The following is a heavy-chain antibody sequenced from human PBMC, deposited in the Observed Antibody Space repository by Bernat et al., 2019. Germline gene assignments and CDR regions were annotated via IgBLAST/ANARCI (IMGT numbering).Heavy chain of an antibody. CDR3: ARGITNGGGFDP. V-gene: IGHV4-34*01. CDR1: GGSFSGYY. J-gene: IGHJ5*02. D-gene: IGHD3-16*01. CDR2: INHSGNT. Sequence: QVQLQQWGAGLLKPSETLSLTCAVYGGSFSGYYWSWIRQPPGKGLEWIGEINHSGNTNYNPSLKSRVTISVDTSKNQFSLKLSSVTAADTAVYYCARGITNGGGFDPWGQGTLVTVSS.